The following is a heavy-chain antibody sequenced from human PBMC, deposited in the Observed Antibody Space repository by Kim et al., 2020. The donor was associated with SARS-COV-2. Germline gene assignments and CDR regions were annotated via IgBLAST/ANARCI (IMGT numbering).Heavy chain of an antibody. CDR3: AKVGPFCTGITCPFDY. CDR2: IIGSGGST. D-gene: IGHD2-8*02. V-gene: IGHV3-23*01. Sequence: GGSLRLSCAASGLTFSSYAMSWVRQAPGKGLEWVSGIIGSGGSTYYADSVKGRFTISRDNSKNTLYLQMNSLRAEDTAVYYCAKVGPFCTGITCPFDYWGQGTLVTVSS. J-gene: IGHJ4*02. CDR1: GLTFSSYA.